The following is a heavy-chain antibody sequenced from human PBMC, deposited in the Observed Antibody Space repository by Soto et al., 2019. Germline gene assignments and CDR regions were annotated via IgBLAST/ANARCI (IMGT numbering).Heavy chain of an antibody. CDR1: GASIGSTDYY. CDR3: VRTARQGAVAPHWFDR. CDR2: VYYTGST. J-gene: IGHJ5*02. D-gene: IGHD2-21*02. V-gene: IGHV4-30-4*01. Sequence: PSETLSLTCTVSGASIGSTDYYWSWIRQAPGKSLEWIGYVYYTGSTYYNPSLMSRLTISVDTSKNQFSLKLTSVTAAETAVYYCVRTARQGAVAPHWFDRWGQGTQVTVSS.